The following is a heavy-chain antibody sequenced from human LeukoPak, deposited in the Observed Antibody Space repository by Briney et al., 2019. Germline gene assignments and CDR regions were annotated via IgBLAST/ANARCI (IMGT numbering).Heavy chain of an antibody. CDR2: ISGSGGST. D-gene: IGHD2-2*01. CDR1: GFTFSSYA. CDR3: AKDWVLPAATDLDAFDI. J-gene: IGHJ3*02. Sequence: PGGSLRLSCAASGFTFSSYAMSWVRQAPGKGLEWVSAISGSGGSTYYADSVKGRFTISRDNSKNTPYLQMNSLRAEDTAVYYCAKDWVLPAATDLDAFDIWGQGTMVTVSS. V-gene: IGHV3-23*01.